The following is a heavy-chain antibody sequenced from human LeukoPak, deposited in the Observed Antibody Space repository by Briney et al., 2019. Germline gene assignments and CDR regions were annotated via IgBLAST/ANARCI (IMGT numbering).Heavy chain of an antibody. J-gene: IGHJ4*02. Sequence: QPGGSLRLSCAASGFNFANHAMSWVRQTPGKGLEWVSAISGGGDITYYADSVKGRFTISRDNSKNTLYLQMNSLRAEDTAVYYCAKQVTTRGKVDYWGQGTLVTVSS. CDR2: ISGGGDIT. V-gene: IGHV3-23*01. CDR3: AKQVTTRGKVDY. CDR1: GFNFANHA. D-gene: IGHD4-17*01.